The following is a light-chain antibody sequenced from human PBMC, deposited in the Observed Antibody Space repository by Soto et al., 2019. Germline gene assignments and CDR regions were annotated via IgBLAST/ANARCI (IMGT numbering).Light chain of an antibody. CDR1: SSDVGGYNY. CDR2: DVS. Sequence: QSVLTQPASVSASPGQSITISCTGTSSDVGGYNYVSWYQQHPGKAPKLMIYDVSNRPSGVSDRFSGSKSGNTASLTISGLQAEDEADYYCNSYTSSSTHGFGTGTKVTVL. CDR3: NSYTSSSTHG. V-gene: IGLV2-14*01. J-gene: IGLJ1*01.